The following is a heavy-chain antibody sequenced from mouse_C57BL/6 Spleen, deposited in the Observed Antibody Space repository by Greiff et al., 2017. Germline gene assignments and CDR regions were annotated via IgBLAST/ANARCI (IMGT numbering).Heavy chain of an antibody. CDR1: GFTFSSYA. J-gene: IGHJ4*01. CDR3: AREEGYYYGYAMDY. D-gene: IGHD1-1*01. V-gene: IGHV5-4*01. CDR2: ISDGGSYT. Sequence: EVHLVESGGGLVKPGGSLKLSCAASGFTFSSYAMSWVRQTPEKRLEWVATISDGGSYTYYPDNVKGRLTISRDNAKNNLYLQMSHLKSEDTAMYYCAREEGYYYGYAMDYWGQGTSVTVSS.